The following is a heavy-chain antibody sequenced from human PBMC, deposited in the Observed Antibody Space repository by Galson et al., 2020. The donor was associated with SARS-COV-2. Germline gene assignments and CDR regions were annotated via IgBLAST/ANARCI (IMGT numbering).Heavy chain of an antibody. Sequence: ASETLSLTCTVSGNSISRSYYFWTWVRQRPGKGLEWIGDIFYTGNTHYNPSLKSRITMSVDTSKNQFSLKLSSVTAADTATYYCARDLVERYFDTATSNDNYFFIRDVWGQGTTVTVSS. CDR2: IFYTGNT. V-gene: IGHV4-31*03. D-gene: IGHD3-9*01. CDR3: ARDLVERYFDTATSNDNYFFIRDV. J-gene: IGHJ6*02. CDR1: GNSISRSYYF.